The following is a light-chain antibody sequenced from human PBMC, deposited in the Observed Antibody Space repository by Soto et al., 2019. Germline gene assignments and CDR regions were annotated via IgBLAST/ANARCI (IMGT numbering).Light chain of an antibody. J-gene: IGLJ1*01. CDR1: GSDVGGFNF. CDR3: SSYNGTTTLGYV. Sequence: LTQPASVSGSPGQSITISCTGTGSDVGGFNFVSWYQQHPGKAPKLIIYDVSDRPSGVSNRFSGSKSGNTASLTISGLQTEDEAAYYCSSYNGTTTLGYVFGTGTKVTVL. CDR2: DVS. V-gene: IGLV2-14*03.